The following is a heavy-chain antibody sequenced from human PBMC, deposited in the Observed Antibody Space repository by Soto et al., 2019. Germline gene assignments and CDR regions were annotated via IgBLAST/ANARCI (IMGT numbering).Heavy chain of an antibody. V-gene: IGHV5-51*01. D-gene: IGHD5-18*01. CDR3: ARQGGPDTPMIIDY. J-gene: IGHJ4*02. Sequence: LGESLKISCRVSGYSFSTYWIGWVRQMSGKGLEWVGIIHPGDSETRYSRSFQGRVTISADRSINTAYLQWSSLKASDTAMYYWARQGGPDTPMIIDYWGQGTLVTVSS. CDR2: IHPGDSET. CDR1: GYSFSTYW.